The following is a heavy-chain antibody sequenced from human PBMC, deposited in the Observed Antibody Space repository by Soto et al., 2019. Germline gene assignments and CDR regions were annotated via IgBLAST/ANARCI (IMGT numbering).Heavy chain of an antibody. CDR3: ATVSRGAAAGKLDY. V-gene: IGHV1-24*01. CDR2: FDPEDGET. D-gene: IGHD6-13*01. Sequence: GASVKVSCKVSGYTLTELSMHWVRQAPGKGLEWMGGFDPEDGETIYAQKFQGRVTMTEDTSTDTAYMELRSLRSEDAAVYYCATVSRGAAAGKLDYWGQGTLVTVSS. J-gene: IGHJ4*02. CDR1: GYTLTELS.